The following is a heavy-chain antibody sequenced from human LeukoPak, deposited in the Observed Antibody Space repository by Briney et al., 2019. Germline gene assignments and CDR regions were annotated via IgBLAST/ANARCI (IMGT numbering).Heavy chain of an antibody. J-gene: IGHJ4*02. CDR2: IYHSGGT. CDR1: GGSISSYY. CDR3: ARATAARGIDY. Sequence: SETLSLTCTVSGGSISSYYWSWIRQPPGKGLEWIGYIYHSGGTYYNPSLKSRVTISVDRSKNQFSLKLSSVTAADTAVYYCARATAARGIDYWGQGTLVTVSS. D-gene: IGHD6-6*01. V-gene: IGHV4-59*12.